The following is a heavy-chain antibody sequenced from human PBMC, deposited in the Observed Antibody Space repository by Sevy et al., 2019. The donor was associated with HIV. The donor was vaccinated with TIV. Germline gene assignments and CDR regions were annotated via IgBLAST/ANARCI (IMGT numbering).Heavy chain of an antibody. CDR3: ARVPYGDYVNWLDP. CDR1: GGSITSGDYY. CDR2: ISYSGSA. V-gene: IGHV4-30-4*01. D-gene: IGHD4-17*01. Sequence: SETLSLTCRVSGGSITSGDYYWSWVRQPPGKGLEWIGYISYSGSANNSPSLKSRISISVDTSRNQFSLKMSSVTAADTAVYYCARVPYGDYVNWLDPWGQGTLVTVSS. J-gene: IGHJ5*02.